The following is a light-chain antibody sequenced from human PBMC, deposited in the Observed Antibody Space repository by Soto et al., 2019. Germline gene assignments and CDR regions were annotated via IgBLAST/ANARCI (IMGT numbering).Light chain of an antibody. CDR3: NSYADDNLI. CDR2: DVS. V-gene: IGLV2-8*01. Sequence: QSALTQPPSASGSPGQSVTISCTGTSGDVGGYNYVSWYQQRPGKAPKLIIYDVSRRPSGVPDRFSGSKSGNMASLTVSGLQAEDEADYYCNSYADDNLIFGGGTKLTVL. J-gene: IGLJ2*01. CDR1: SGDVGGYNY.